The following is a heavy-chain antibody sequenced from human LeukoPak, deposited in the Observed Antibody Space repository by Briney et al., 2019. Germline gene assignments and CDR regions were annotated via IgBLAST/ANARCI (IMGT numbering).Heavy chain of an antibody. CDR3: ARGSLVSMTNTRGGYYFDY. CDR2: INPNSGGT. D-gene: IGHD2/OR15-2a*01. J-gene: IGHJ4*02. V-gene: IGHV1-2*02. Sequence: ASVKVSCKASGYTFTGYYMHWVRQAPGQGLEWMGWINPNSGGTNYAQKFQGRVTMTRDTSISTAYMELSRLRSDDTAVYYCARGSLVSMTNTRGGYYFDYWGQGTLVTVSS. CDR1: GYTFTGYY.